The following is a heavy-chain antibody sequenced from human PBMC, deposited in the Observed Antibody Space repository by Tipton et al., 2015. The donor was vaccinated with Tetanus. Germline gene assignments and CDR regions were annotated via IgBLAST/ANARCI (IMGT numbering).Heavy chain of an antibody. V-gene: IGHV3-74*01. CDR1: GFTFSSYS. J-gene: IGHJ5*02. Sequence: SLRLSCAASGFTFSSYSMNWVRQAPGKGLMWVSRISGDGSSTSYAASVKGRFTISRDNAKNTVYLQMNSLRAEDTAVYYCARAQVVAGTGGFDPWGQGTPVTVSS. D-gene: IGHD6-19*01. CDR2: ISGDGSST. CDR3: ARAQVVAGTGGFDP.